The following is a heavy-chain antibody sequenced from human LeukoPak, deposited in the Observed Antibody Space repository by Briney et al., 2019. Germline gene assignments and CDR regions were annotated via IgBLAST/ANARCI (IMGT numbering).Heavy chain of an antibody. CDR1: GFTFSSYA. CDR2: ISGSGGST. D-gene: IGHD2-15*01. V-gene: IGHV3-23*01. CDR3: ARDCSGGSCYRGTIDY. J-gene: IGHJ4*02. Sequence: GGSLRLSCAASGFTFSSYAMSWVRQAPGKGLEWVSAISGSGGSTYYADSVKGRFTISRDNAKNSLYLQMNSLRAGDTAVYYCARDCSGGSCYRGTIDYWGQGTLVTVSS.